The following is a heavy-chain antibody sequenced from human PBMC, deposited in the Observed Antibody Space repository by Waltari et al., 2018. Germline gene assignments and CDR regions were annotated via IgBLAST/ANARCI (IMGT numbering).Heavy chain of an antibody. Sequence: QLQLQESGPGLVKPSETLSLTCTVSGGSISSSSYYWGWIRQPPGKGLEWIGGIYYSGSTYYNPSLKSRVTISVDTSKNQFSLKLSSVTAADTAVYYCARGMTTVIGYYYYYGMDVWGQGTTVTVSS. D-gene: IGHD4-4*01. V-gene: IGHV4-39*01. CDR2: IYYSGST. J-gene: IGHJ6*02. CDR3: ARGMTTVIGYYYYYGMDV. CDR1: GGSISSSSYY.